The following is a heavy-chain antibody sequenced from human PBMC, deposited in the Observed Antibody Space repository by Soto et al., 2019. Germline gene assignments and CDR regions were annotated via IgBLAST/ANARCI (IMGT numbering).Heavy chain of an antibody. V-gene: IGHV3-23*01. Sequence: PGGSLRLSCAASGFDFSSYAMSWVRQAPGKGLECISLISGTGVPTLYAESVKGRFSVSRDNSKDTLFLEMNNLRVDDTAMYYCAKSFCSSSSCFFLWVDPWGPGTLVTVS. J-gene: IGHJ5*02. CDR2: ISGTGVPT. CDR3: AKSFCSSSSCFFLWVDP. CDR1: GFDFSSYA. D-gene: IGHD2-2*01.